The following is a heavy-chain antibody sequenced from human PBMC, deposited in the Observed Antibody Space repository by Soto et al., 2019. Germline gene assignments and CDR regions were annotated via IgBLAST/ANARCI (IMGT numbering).Heavy chain of an antibody. J-gene: IGHJ4*02. CDR3: ARLGYYHTGRPP. Sequence: SETLSLTCTVSGGPISSGGYYWSWIRQHPGKGLEWIGYIYYSGSTYYNPSLKSRVTISVDTSKNQFSLKLSSVTAADTAVYYCARLGYYHTGRPPWGEGTLVTGSS. D-gene: IGHD3-22*01. CDR2: IYYSGST. CDR1: GGPISSGGYY. V-gene: IGHV4-31*03.